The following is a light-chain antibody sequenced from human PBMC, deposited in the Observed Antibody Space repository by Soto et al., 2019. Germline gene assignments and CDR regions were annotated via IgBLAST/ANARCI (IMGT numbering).Light chain of an antibody. J-gene: IGKJ4*01. CDR2: DAS. V-gene: IGKV1-33*01. CDR1: QDIRNY. Sequence: DIQMTQSPSSLSASEGDRVTITCQASQDIRNYLNWYQQKPGKAPNLLIYDASNLRAGVPSRFSRSGSGTEFTFTISSLQPEDIATYYCQHYDHLPPLSFGGGTKVEIK. CDR3: QHYDHLPPLS.